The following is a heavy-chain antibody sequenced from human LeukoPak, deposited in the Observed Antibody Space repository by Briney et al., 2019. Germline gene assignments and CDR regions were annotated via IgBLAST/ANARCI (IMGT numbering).Heavy chain of an antibody. Sequence: ASVKVSCKASGYTFTGYYMHWVGQAPGQGLEWMGRINPNSGGTNYAQKFQGRVTMTRDTSISTAYMELSRLRSDDTAVYYCAAGYSSGWFLFDYWGQGTLVTVSS. V-gene: IGHV1-2*06. CDR2: INPNSGGT. D-gene: IGHD6-19*01. CDR3: AAGYSSGWFLFDY. CDR1: GYTFTGYY. J-gene: IGHJ4*02.